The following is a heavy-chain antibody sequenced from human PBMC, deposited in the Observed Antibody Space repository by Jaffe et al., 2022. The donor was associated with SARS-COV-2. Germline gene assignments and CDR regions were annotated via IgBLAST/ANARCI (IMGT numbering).Heavy chain of an antibody. CDR1: GYTFTSYA. J-gene: IGHJ5*02. CDR2: INAGNGNT. D-gene: IGHD2-15*01. V-gene: IGHV1-3*01. CDR3: ARVGVAARVFWFDP. Sequence: QVQLVQSGAEVKKPGASVKVSCKASGYTFTSYAMHWVRQAPGQRLEWMGWINAGNGNTKYSQKFQGRVTITRDTSASTAYMELSSLRSEDTAVYYCARVGVAARVFWFDPWGQGTLVTVSS.